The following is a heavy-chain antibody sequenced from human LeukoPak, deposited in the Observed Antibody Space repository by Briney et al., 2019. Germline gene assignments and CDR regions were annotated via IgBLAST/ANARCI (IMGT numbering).Heavy chain of an antibody. CDR2: MNPNSGNT. D-gene: IGHD3-3*01. V-gene: IGHV1-8*01. Sequence: ASVKVSCKASGYTFTSYDINWVRQATGQGLEWMGWMNPNSGNTGYAQKFQGRVTMTRNTSISTAYMELSSLRSEDTAVYYCARFSAPEKYYDFWSGYYWAFDIWGQGTMVTVSS. CDR1: GYTFTSYD. CDR3: ARFSAPEKYYDFWSGYYWAFDI. J-gene: IGHJ3*02.